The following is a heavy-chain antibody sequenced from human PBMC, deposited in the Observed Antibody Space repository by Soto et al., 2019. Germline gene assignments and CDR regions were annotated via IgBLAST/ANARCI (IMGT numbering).Heavy chain of an antibody. CDR3: AKATATSGGAFEI. CDR2: ILVGGST. Sequence: EVQMLESGGGLAHPGGSLRLSCAVSGFICSSYDMSWVRQAPGKGLEWVSTILVGGSTHYEDSVKGRFTISRDTSKNTVYLQMNSLTAGDTAFYYCAKATATSGGAFEIYGQGTMVTVSS. CDR1: GFICSSYD. J-gene: IGHJ3*02. D-gene: IGHD1-1*01. V-gene: IGHV3-23*01.